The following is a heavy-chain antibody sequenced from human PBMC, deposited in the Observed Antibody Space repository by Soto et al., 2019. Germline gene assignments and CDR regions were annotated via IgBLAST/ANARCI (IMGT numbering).Heavy chain of an antibody. D-gene: IGHD7-27*01. J-gene: IGHJ6*02. CDR3: ARDETGDSYYYYYGMDV. Sequence: QVQLVQSGAEVKKPGSSVKVSCKASGGTFKNFNFNWVRQATGQGLEWMGGIIPMFGTADYAQRFQGRVTITADDSTSTAYMELSSLRSEDTAVYYCARDETGDSYYYYYGMDVWGQGTTVTVSS. CDR1: GGTFKNFN. CDR2: IIPMFGTA. V-gene: IGHV1-69*01.